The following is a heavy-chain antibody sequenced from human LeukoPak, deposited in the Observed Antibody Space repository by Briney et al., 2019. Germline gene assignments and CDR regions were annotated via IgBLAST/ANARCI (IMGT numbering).Heavy chain of an antibody. D-gene: IGHD3-22*01. CDR1: GFTFSSYS. J-gene: IGHJ3*02. CDR3: ARGRYYYDSSGMDGYDAFDI. Sequence: GGSLRLSCAASGFTFSSYSMNWVRQAPGKGLEWVSSISSSSSYIYYADSVKGRFTISRDNAKNSLYLQMNSLRAEDTAVYYCARGRYYYDSSGMDGYDAFDIWGQGTMVTVSS. V-gene: IGHV3-21*01. CDR2: ISSSSSYI.